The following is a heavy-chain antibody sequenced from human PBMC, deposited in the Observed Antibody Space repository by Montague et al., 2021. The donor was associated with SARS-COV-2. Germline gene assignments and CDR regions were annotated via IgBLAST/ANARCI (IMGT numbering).Heavy chain of an antibody. V-gene: IGHV4-34*01. CDR1: GGSFSGYY. J-gene: IGHJ5*02. CDR2: INHSGST. D-gene: IGHD3-3*01. CDR3: ARGRTDLGAYYDFWSGYYWSGQSRFDP. Sequence: SETLSLTCAVYGGSFSGYYWSWIRQPPGKGLEWIGEINHSGSTNXNPSLKSRVTISVDTSKNQFSLKLSSVTAADTAVYYCARGRTDLGAYYDFWSGYYWSGQSRFDPWGQGTLVTVSS.